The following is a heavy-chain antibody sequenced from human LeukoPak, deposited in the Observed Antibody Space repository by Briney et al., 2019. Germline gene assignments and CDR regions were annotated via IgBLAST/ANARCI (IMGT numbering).Heavy chain of an antibody. CDR3: ARDSLNWFDP. Sequence: PSETLSLTCTVSGFSISTYYWSWIRQPPGKELEWIGYIYDSESTNYNPSLKSRVTISVDTSKNQFSLKLSSVTAADTAVYYCARDSLNWFDPWGQGTLVTVSS. CDR2: IYDSEST. V-gene: IGHV4-59*01. J-gene: IGHJ5*02. CDR1: GFSISTYY.